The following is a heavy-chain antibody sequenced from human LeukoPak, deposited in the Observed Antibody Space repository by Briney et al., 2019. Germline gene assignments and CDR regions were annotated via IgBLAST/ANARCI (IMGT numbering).Heavy chain of an antibody. CDR2: ISSSSSYI. D-gene: IGHD6-6*01. J-gene: IGHJ4*02. V-gene: IGHV3-21*01. CDR1: GFTISSYS. Sequence: GGSLRLSCAASGFTISSYSMNWVRQAPGKGLEWVSSISSSSSYIYYADSVKGRFTISRDNAKNSLYLQMNSLRAEDTAVYYCAREGGSSSRGLEDYWGQGTLVTVSS. CDR3: AREGGSSSRGLEDY.